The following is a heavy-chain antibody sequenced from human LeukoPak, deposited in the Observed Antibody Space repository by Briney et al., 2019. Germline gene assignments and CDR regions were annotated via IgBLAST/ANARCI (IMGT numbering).Heavy chain of an antibody. Sequence: GESLQISCKGSGYSFTSYWIGWARQMPGKGLEWMGIIYPGDSDARYSPSFQGQVTISADKSITTAYLQWSSLKASDTAMYYCATQHPYCSGGSCYLVGYWGQGTLVTVSS. CDR3: ATQHPYCSGGSCYLVGY. CDR1: GYSFTSYW. J-gene: IGHJ4*02. D-gene: IGHD2-15*01. V-gene: IGHV5-51*01. CDR2: IYPGDSDA.